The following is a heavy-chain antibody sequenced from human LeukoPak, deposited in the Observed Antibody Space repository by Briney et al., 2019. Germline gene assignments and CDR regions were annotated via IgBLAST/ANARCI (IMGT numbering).Heavy chain of an antibody. CDR2: ISGSGGRT. V-gene: IGHV3-23*01. CDR1: GFTFSSYA. J-gene: IGHJ4*02. Sequence: AGSLRLSCAASGFTFSSYAMSWVRQAPGKGLEWVSAISGSGGRTYYADSVKGRFTISRDNSKNTLYLQMNSLRAEDTAVYYCARIAVAGTLRYWGQGTLVTVSS. CDR3: ARIAVAGTLRY. D-gene: IGHD6-19*01.